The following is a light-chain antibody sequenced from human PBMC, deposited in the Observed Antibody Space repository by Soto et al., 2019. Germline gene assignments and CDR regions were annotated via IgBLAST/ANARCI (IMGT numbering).Light chain of an antibody. CDR2: GAS. CDR3: QQYNNWSYT. J-gene: IGKJ2*01. Sequence: EIVMTQSPATLSVSPGERAALSCRASQSVSSNFAWYQKKPGQAPRLLIYGASTRATGIPARFSGSGSGTEFILTISSLQSGDFAVYYWQQYNNWSYTFGQGTKLEIK. V-gene: IGKV3-15*01. CDR1: QSVSSN.